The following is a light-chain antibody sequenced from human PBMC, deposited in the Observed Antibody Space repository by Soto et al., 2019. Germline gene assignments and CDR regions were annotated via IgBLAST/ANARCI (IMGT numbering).Light chain of an antibody. CDR3: QQYGSSPWT. CDR1: HSIRSTH. Sequence: EVVLRQSPGTLSVSAGERATLSCSASHSIRSTHLAWYQQKPGQVPRLLIYAASSRATGIPDRFSGSGSGTDFTLTISRLEPEDFAVYYCQQYGSSPWTFGQGTKVDIK. CDR2: AAS. V-gene: IGKV3-20*01. J-gene: IGKJ1*01.